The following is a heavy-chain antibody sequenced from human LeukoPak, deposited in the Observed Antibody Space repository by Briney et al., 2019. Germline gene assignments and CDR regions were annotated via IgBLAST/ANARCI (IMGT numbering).Heavy chain of an antibody. CDR3: ARALRKQLVTGWFDP. CDR1: GDSISSYY. D-gene: IGHD6-13*01. V-gene: IGHV4-59*01. Sequence: SETLSLTCTVSGDSISSYYWSWIRQPPGGGLEWVGYIYHSGGTNYNPYLKSRVTTTVDTSKNQFSLQLISVTAADAAVYYGARALRKQLVTGWFDPWGQGTLVTVSS. CDR2: IYHSGGT. J-gene: IGHJ5*02.